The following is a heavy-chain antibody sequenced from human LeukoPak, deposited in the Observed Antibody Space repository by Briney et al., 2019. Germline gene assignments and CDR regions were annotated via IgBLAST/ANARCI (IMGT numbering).Heavy chain of an antibody. CDR1: GFTFSSYS. Sequence: GGSLRLSCAASGFTFSSYSMNWVRQAPGKGLEWVANINQDGSQKFSVDSVKGRFTISRDNAKNSLYLQMNSLRAEDTAVYYCARDLRAMVRGVIHYWGQGTLVTVSS. D-gene: IGHD3-10*01. V-gene: IGHV3-7*01. J-gene: IGHJ4*02. CDR2: INQDGSQK. CDR3: ARDLRAMVRGVIHY.